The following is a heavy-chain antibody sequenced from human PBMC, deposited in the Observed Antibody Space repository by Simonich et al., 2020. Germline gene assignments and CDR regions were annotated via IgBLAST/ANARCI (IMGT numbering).Heavy chain of an antibody. CDR2: IYHSGST. D-gene: IGHD6-13*01. J-gene: IGHJ6*02. Sequence: QVQLQESGPGLVKPSETLSLTCAVSGYSISSGYYWGGIRQPPGKGLEWIGCIYHSGSTYYNPDLKSRVNISVDTSKNQFSLKLSSVTAADTAVYYCARVGYSNYYYYGMDVWGQGTTVTVSS. CDR1: GYSISSGYY. CDR3: ARVGYSNYYYYGMDV. V-gene: IGHV4-38-2*01.